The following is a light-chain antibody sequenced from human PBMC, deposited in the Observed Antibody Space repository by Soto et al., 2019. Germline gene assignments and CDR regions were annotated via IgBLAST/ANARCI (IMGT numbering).Light chain of an antibody. CDR2: DAS. J-gene: IGKJ2*01. V-gene: IGKV3-15*01. Sequence: EIVLTQSPAILSVSPGERYTLSCMASQSISRSLAWYQQKPGQAPRLLISDASTRATGIPARFSGSGSGTEFTLTISSLQSEDFALYYCHQYNSWPPGTFGQGTKVEIK. CDR3: HQYNSWPPGT. CDR1: QSISRS.